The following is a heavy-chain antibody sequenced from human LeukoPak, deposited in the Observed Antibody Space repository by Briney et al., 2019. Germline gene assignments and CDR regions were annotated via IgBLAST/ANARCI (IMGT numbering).Heavy chain of an antibody. Sequence: GGSLRLSCAASGFTFSSNGMNWVRQAPGKGLEWVSYISATGGTIYYADSVKGRFTISRDNVKNSLYLQMNSLRAEDTAVYYCARDRGYCRGTTCYAYYFDSWGQGTLVTVSS. CDR3: ARDRGYCRGTTCYAYYFDS. V-gene: IGHV3-48*04. CDR1: GFTFSSNG. J-gene: IGHJ4*02. CDR2: ISATGGTI. D-gene: IGHD2-2*01.